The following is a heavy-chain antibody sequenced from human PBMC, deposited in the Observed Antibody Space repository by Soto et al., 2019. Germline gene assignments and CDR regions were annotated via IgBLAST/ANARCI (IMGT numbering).Heavy chain of an antibody. J-gene: IGHJ5*02. D-gene: IGHD6-13*01. CDR2: ISSNSAYI. CDR1: GFRFRSFT. CDR3: TRDASRDSSARSWFDP. V-gene: IGHV3-21*01. Sequence: GGSLRLSCAASGFRFRSFTMNWVRQAPGKGLEWESTISSNSAYIYYTDALRGRFTLSRDNAKNSLHLQLNSLRAEDTAVYYCTRDASRDSSARSWFDPCGPGPLSTVST.